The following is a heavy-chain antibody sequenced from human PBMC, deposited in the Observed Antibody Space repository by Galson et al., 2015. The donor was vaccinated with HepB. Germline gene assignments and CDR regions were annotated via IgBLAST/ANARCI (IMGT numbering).Heavy chain of an antibody. V-gene: IGHV6-1*01. CDR1: GDSVSSNTVS. CDR2: TYYRSKWST. J-gene: IGHJ4*02. Sequence: CAISGDSVSSNTVSWNWIRQSPSRGLEWLGRTYYRSKWSTDYADSVKSRITINPDASKNQFSLQLNSVTPEDTAVYYCAKSIHLGRGFDSCGQGTLVTVSS. D-gene: IGHD7-27*01. CDR3: AKSIHLGRGFDS.